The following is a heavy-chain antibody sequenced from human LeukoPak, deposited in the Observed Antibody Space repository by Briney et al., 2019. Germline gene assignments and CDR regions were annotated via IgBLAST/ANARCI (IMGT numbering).Heavy chain of an antibody. D-gene: IGHD6-13*01. J-gene: IGHJ4*02. CDR1: GYTFTGYY. V-gene: IGHV1-2*06. CDR3: ATSLAAAGTFKFDY. CDR2: INPNSGGT. Sequence: WASVKVSCKASGYTFTGYYMHWVRQAPGQGLEWMGRINPNSGGTNYAQKFQGRVTMTRDTSISTAYMELSRLRSEDTAVYYCATSLAAAGTFKFDYWGQGTLVTVSS.